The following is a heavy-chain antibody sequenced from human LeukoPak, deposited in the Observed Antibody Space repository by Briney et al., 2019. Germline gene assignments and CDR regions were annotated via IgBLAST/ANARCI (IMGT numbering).Heavy chain of an antibody. CDR2: IDSDGSTT. D-gene: IGHD4-17*01. V-gene: IGHV3-74*01. CDR3: ASGYLDYGGNSH. J-gene: IGHJ4*02. Sequence: ETLSLTCAVYGGSFSDYWMHWVRQAPGKGLVWVSRIDSDGSTTNYADSVKGRFTTSRDNAKNTLYLQMNSLRAEDTAVYYCASGYLDYGGNSHWGQGTLVTVSS. CDR1: GGSFSDYW.